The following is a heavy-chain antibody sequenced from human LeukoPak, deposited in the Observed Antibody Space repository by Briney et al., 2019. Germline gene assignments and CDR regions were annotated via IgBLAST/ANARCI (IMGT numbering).Heavy chain of an antibody. CDR3: AKDNGSGWFDY. D-gene: IGHD6-19*01. CDR1: GFTFDDYA. V-gene: IGHV3-9*01. Sequence: GRSLRLSCAASGFTFDDYAVHWVRQAQGKGLEWVSGISWNSGSIGYADSVKGRFTISRDNAKNSLYLQMNSLRAEDTALYYCAKDNGSGWFDYWGQGTLVTVSS. J-gene: IGHJ4*02. CDR2: ISWNSGSI.